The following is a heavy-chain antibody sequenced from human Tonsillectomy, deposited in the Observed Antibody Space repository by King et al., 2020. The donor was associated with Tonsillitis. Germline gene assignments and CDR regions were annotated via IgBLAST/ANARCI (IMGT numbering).Heavy chain of an antibody. V-gene: IGHV4-4*07. CDR3: ARDLYSSTWYGSYSYYGMDV. CDR1: GSSISSYY. Sequence: QLQESGPGLVKPSETLSLTCTVSGSSISSYYWSWIRQPAGKGLEWIGRIYTSGSTTYNPSLKNRVTMSVDTSKKQFFLKLSSVTAADTAVYYCARDLYSSTWYGSYSYYGMDVWGQGTTVTVSS. D-gene: IGHD6-13*01. CDR2: IYTSGST. J-gene: IGHJ6*02.